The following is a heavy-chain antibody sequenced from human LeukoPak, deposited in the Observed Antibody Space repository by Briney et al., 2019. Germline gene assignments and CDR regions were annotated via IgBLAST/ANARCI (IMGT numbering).Heavy chain of an antibody. CDR2: ISSNGGST. CDR3: ARDRAGSYSAFDI. CDR1: GFTFSSYA. J-gene: IGHJ3*02. Sequence: GGSLRLSCAASGFTFSSYAMHWVRQAPGKGLEYVSAISSNGGSTYYANSVKGRFTISRDNSKNTLYLQMGSLRAEDMAVYYCARDRAGSYSAFDIWGQGTMVTVSS. V-gene: IGHV3-64*01. D-gene: IGHD1-26*01.